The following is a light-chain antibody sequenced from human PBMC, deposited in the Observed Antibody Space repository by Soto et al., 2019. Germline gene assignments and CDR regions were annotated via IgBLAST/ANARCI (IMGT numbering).Light chain of an antibody. V-gene: IGKV3-20*01. CDR2: GAS. CDR3: QQYGSSPT. Sequence: EIVLTQSPGTLSLSPGERATLSCRASQIVSSNYLAWYQQKPGQAPRLLIYGASSRATGIPDRFSGSGSGTDFTLTISRLEPEDFAVYYCQQYGSSPTFGQGTRLEIK. J-gene: IGKJ5*01. CDR1: QIVSSNY.